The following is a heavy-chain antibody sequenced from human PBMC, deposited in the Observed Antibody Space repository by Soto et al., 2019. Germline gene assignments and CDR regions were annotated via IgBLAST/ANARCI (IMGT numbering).Heavy chain of an antibody. CDR1: GYSFTSYD. V-gene: IGHV1-8*01. Sequence: QVQLVQSGAEVKKPGASVKVSCEASGYSFTSYDINWVRQAPGQGLEWMGWMNPNSGDTGYAQKFQGRVTMTMNPSITTAYMELTILKSEDTAVYYCARARTTLSTNDYWGQGTLVTVTS. J-gene: IGHJ4*02. CDR3: ARARTTLSTNDY. CDR2: MNPNSGDT. D-gene: IGHD2-2*01.